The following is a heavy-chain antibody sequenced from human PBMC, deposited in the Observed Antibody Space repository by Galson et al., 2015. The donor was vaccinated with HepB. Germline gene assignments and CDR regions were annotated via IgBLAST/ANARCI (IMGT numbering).Heavy chain of an antibody. CDR1: GGSTSSNTYY. Sequence: SETLSLTCAVFGGSTSSNTYYWSWIRQPPGRGLEWIGSIYYTGTTYYNPSLKSRVTISLDTSKNQFSLRLNSVTAADTAVYYCAGQSREYSSGWYLGSFNYMDVWGKGSTVTVSS. CDR3: AGQSREYSSGWYLGSFNYMDV. CDR2: IYYTGTT. J-gene: IGHJ6*03. V-gene: IGHV4-39*07. D-gene: IGHD6-19*01.